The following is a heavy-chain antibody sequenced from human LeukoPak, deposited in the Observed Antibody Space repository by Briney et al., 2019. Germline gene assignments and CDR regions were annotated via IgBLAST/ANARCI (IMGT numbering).Heavy chain of an antibody. D-gene: IGHD5-24*01. Sequence: RRSLRLSCAASGFTACSNYMSWVRQAPRKGLEWVSVIYSGGSTYYADSVKGRFTISRDNSKNTLYLQMNSLRAEDTAVYYCASGRDGYNYRFDYWGQGTLVTVSS. V-gene: IGHV3-66*01. CDR2: IYSGGST. CDR1: GFTACSNY. CDR3: ASGRDGYNYRFDY. J-gene: IGHJ4*02.